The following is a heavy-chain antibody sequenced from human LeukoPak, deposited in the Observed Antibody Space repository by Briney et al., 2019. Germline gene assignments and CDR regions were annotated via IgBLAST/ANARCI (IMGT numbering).Heavy chain of an antibody. V-gene: IGHV4-4*07. D-gene: IGHD1-26*01. CDR2: IYTNGRT. CDR1: GGAIRSSY. CDR3: AGPLVGGYSSDI. Sequence: PSETLSLTCIASGGAIRSSYWSWIRQPAGKGLEWIGRIYTNGRTNYNPSLKNRVTMSVDTSKNQFSLKLSSVTAADTAIYFCAGPLVGGYSSDIWGQGTVVIVSS. J-gene: IGHJ3*02.